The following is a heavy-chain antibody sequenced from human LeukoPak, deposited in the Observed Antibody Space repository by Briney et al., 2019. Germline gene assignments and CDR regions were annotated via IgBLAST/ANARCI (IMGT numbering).Heavy chain of an antibody. D-gene: IGHD1-26*01. V-gene: IGHV3-23*01. Sequence: GGSLRLSCAASGFTFSSYAMNWVRRAPGKGLEWVSAITGSGGRTYYADSVKGRFTISRDNSKNTLYLQMNSLRAEDTAIYYCAKEYTGTFSPFPSCFDNWGQGTLVTVSS. CDR2: ITGSGGRT. CDR3: AKEYTGTFSPFPSCFDN. CDR1: GFTFSSYA. J-gene: IGHJ4*02.